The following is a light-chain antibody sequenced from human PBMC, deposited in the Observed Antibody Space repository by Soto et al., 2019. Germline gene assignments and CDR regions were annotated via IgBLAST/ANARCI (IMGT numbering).Light chain of an antibody. CDR1: HGISSA. V-gene: IGKV1D-13*01. J-gene: IGKJ4*01. CDR3: QQFNNYPHALT. Sequence: AIQLTQSPSSLSASVGDRVTITCRASHGISSALAWYQQKPGKAPKLLIYDASSLESGVPSRFSGSGSGTDFTLTISSLQPEDFATYYCQQFNNYPHALTFGGGTQVEIK. CDR2: DAS.